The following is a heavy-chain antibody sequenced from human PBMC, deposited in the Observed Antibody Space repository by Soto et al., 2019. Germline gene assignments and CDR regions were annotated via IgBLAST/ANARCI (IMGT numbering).Heavy chain of an antibody. J-gene: IGHJ6*02. CDR3: PRRQICPPARGAATARGGMDF. D-gene: IGHD6-25*01. V-gene: IGHV3-33*01. CDR1: GFNFNNYG. CDR2: IWNDGNGY. Sequence: QVQLVESGGGVVQPGRSLRLSCAASGFNFNNYGMHWGRQAPGKGLEWVAVIWNDGNGYYYANSVKGRLTISRDNSKNTLYLQMSRLRAGDTAVYYCPRRQICPPARGAATARGGMDFWGHGTRVNVSS.